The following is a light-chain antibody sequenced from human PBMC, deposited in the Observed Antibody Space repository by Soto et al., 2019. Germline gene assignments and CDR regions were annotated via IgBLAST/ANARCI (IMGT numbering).Light chain of an antibody. CDR3: SSYAGSSTYV. V-gene: IGLV2-8*01. Sequence: QSALTQPPSASGSPGQSVTISCTGTSSDVGGYNLVSWYHQHPGKAPKLMIYEVNKRPSGVPDRFSGSKSGSTASLTVSGLQAEDEADYYCSSYAGSSTYVFGTGTKVTVL. CDR1: SSDVGGYNL. CDR2: EVN. J-gene: IGLJ1*01.